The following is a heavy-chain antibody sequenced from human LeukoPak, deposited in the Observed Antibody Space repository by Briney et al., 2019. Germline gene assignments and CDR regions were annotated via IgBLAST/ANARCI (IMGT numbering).Heavy chain of an antibody. D-gene: IGHD2-15*01. J-gene: IGHJ6*02. V-gene: IGHV3-33*06. CDR2: LWYDGTNK. CDR1: EFSFSSYG. Sequence: GGSLRLSCAASEFSFSSYGMHWVRRAPGKGLQWVASLWYDGTNKYHADSVKGRFTISRDNSQSTLYLQMNSLRAEDTAVYYCAKDVWDIVVVVTATTYGMDVWGQGTTVTVSS. CDR3: AKDVWDIVVVVTATTYGMDV.